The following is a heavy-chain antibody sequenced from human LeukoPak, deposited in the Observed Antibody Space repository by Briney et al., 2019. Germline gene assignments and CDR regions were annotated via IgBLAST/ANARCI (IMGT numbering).Heavy chain of an antibody. D-gene: IGHD7-27*01. Sequence: GRSLGLSCAASGFSFSTSWMHWVRQAPGKGLEWVSAISGSGGSTYYADSVKGRFTISRDNSKNTLYLQMNSLRAEDTAVYYCAKAGEYAFDIWGQGTMVTVSS. CDR3: AKAGEYAFDI. CDR2: ISGSGGST. CDR1: GFSFSTSW. J-gene: IGHJ3*02. V-gene: IGHV3-23*01.